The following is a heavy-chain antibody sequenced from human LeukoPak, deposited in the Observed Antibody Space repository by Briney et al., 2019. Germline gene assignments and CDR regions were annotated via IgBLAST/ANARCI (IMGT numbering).Heavy chain of an antibody. V-gene: IGHV3-30*18. CDR3: AKVSPEYYFDY. D-gene: IGHD1-14*01. CDR2: ISYDGSNK. CDR1: GLTFSSYG. Sequence: GGSLRLSCAASGLTFSSYGMHWVRQAPGKGLEWVAVISYDGSNKYYADSVKGRFTISRDNSKNTLYLQMNSLRAEDTAVYYCAKVSPEYYFDYWGQGTLVTVSS. J-gene: IGHJ4*02.